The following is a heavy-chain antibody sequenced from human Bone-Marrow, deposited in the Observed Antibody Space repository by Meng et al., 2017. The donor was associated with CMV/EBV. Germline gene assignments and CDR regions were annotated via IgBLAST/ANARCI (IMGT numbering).Heavy chain of an antibody. D-gene: IGHD1-26*01. CDR3: ARGEGVVGATPFEI. Sequence: GGSLKISCAASGFTFSSYDMHWVRQATGKGLEWVSAIGTAGDTYYPGSVKGRFTISRENAKNSLYLQMNSLRAGDTAVYYCARGEGVVGATPFEIWGQGTMVTVSS. CDR2: IGTAGDT. V-gene: IGHV3-13*01. J-gene: IGHJ3*02. CDR1: GFTFSSYD.